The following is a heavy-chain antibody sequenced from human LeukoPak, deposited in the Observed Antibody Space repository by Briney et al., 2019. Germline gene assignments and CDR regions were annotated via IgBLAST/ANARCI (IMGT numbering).Heavy chain of an antibody. CDR1: GYTFSSYY. Sequence: GASVKVSCKASGYTFSSYYMHWVRQAPGQGLEWMGIINPSGGSTSYAEKLQGRVTMTTDTSTSTAYMELRSLRSDDTAVYYCAREGELLGLDYWGQGTLVTVSS. J-gene: IGHJ4*02. CDR2: INPSGGST. D-gene: IGHD1-26*01. V-gene: IGHV1-46*01. CDR3: AREGELLGLDY.